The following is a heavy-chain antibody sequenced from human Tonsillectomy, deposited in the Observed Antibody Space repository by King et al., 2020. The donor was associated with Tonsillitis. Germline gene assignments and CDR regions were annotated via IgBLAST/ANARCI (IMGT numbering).Heavy chain of an antibody. J-gene: IGHJ4*02. CDR1: GFTFSSYG. CDR2: IRYDGGYK. Sequence: QLVQSGGGVVQPGGSLRLSCAASGFTFSSYGMNWVRQAPGKGLEWVAFIRYDGGYKYYADSVKGRFTISRDNSKNTLYLQMNSLRAEDTAVYYCAKDREVHYSDSCGYYPNYWGQGTLVTVSS. V-gene: IGHV3-30*02. D-gene: IGHD3-22*01. CDR3: AKDREVHYSDSCGYYPNY.